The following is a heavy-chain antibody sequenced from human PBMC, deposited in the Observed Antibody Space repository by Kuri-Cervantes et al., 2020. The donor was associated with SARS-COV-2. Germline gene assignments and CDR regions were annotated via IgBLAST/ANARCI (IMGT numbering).Heavy chain of an antibody. CDR3: ARAFLRGGSDY. Sequence: GESLKISCAASGFTFSNYWMRWVRQAPGKGLVWVSRTNTDGSSTSYADSVKGRFTISRDNAKNTLYLQMNSLRAEDTAVYYCARAFLRGGSDYWGQGTLVTVSS. D-gene: IGHD1-26*01. V-gene: IGHV3-74*01. CDR2: TNTDGSST. CDR1: GFTFSNYW. J-gene: IGHJ4*02.